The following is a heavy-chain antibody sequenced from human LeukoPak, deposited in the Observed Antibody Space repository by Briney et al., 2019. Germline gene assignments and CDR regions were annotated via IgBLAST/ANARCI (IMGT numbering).Heavy chain of an antibody. D-gene: IGHD5-18*01. Sequence: PSETLSLTCTVSGGSISSSSYYWGWIRQPPGKGLEWIGSIYYSGSTYYNPSLKSRVTISVDTSKNQFSLKLSSVTAADTAVYYCARVTVAVKNPVPFDPWGQGTLVTVSS. CDR2: IYYSGST. V-gene: IGHV4-39*01. CDR3: ARVTVAVKNPVPFDP. CDR1: GGSISSSSYY. J-gene: IGHJ5*02.